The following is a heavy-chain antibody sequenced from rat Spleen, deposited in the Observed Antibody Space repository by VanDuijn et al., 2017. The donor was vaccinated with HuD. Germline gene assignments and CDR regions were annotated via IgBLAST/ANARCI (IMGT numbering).Heavy chain of an antibody. D-gene: IGHD1-11*01. CDR2: ISYDGGST. Sequence: EVQLVESGGGLVQPGRSLKLSCVASGFTFSSYWMYWIRQAPGKGLEWVASISYDGGSTYYRDSVKGRFTISRDNAKSSLYLQMDSLSSEDTATYYCTTPSYGYFDYWGQGVMVTVSS. V-gene: IGHV5-20*01. J-gene: IGHJ2*01. CDR1: GFTFSSYW. CDR3: TTPSYGYFDY.